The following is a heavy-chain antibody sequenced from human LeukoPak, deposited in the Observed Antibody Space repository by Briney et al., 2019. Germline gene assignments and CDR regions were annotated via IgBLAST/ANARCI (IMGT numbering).Heavy chain of an antibody. CDR2: ISSSSSTI. J-gene: IGHJ4*02. V-gene: IGHV3-48*01. D-gene: IGHD3-22*01. CDR3: ARAWSRTWYYYDSSGYPGYYFDY. CDR1: GLTFSR. Sequence: SGGSLRLSCAASGLTFSRMSWVRQAPGKGLEWVSYISSSSSTIYYADSVKGRFTISRDNAKNSLYLQMNSLRAEDTAVYYCARAWSRTWYYYDSSGYPGYYFDYWGQGTLVTVSS.